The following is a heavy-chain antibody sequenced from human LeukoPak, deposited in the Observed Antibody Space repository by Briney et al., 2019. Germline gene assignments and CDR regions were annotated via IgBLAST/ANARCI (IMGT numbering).Heavy chain of an antibody. CDR1: GFTFSSYA. CDR3: WIDRLPSDIVVVPAMHYGMHV. J-gene: IGHJ6*02. V-gene: IGHV3-30-3*01. CDR2: ISNDGSNK. D-gene: IGHD2-2*01. Sequence: GGSLRLSCAASGFTFSSYAMHWVRQAPGKGLEWVAVISNDGSNKYYEDSVKGRFTISRDKAKNTLYLQMNCLRAEDTAVYYCWIDRLPSDIVVVPAMHYGMHVWAQGTRVTVSS.